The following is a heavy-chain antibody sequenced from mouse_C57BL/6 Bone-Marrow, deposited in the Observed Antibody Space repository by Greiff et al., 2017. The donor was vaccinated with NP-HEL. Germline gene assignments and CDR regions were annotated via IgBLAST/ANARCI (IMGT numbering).Heavy chain of an antibody. J-gene: IGHJ2*01. CDR3: ARVLLLRQYYFDY. CDR1: GYSFTGYY. D-gene: IGHD1-1*01. V-gene: IGHV1-42*01. CDR2: INPSTGGT. Sequence: VQLQQSGPELVKPGASVKISCKASGYSFTGYYMNWVKQSPEKSLEWIGEINPSTGGTTYNQKFKAKATLTVDKSSSTAYMQLKSLTSEDSAVYYCARVLLLRQYYFDYWGQGTTLTVSS.